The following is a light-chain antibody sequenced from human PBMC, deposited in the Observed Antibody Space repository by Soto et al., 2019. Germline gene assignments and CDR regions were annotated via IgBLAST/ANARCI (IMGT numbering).Light chain of an antibody. J-gene: IGKJ1*01. CDR1: QSISSW. CDR3: QRYNSYFWA. CDR2: DAS. Sequence: DIQMTQSPSTLSASVGDRGTITCGASQSISSWLAWYQQKPGKAPKLLIYDASSLEGGVPSRFSGSASGTEFTLTISSLQPDDAATYYCQRYNSYFWAFGQGTKVDIK. V-gene: IGKV1-5*01.